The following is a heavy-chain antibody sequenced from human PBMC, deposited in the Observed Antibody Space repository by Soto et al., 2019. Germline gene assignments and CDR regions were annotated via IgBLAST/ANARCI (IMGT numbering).Heavy chain of an antibody. CDR3: ARDASGYENWFDP. D-gene: IGHD5-12*01. J-gene: IGHJ5*02. Sequence: PWETLSLTCAVSSGSISSSNWWSWVRQPPGKGLEWIGEIYHSGSTNYNPSLKSRVTISVDKSKNQFSLKLSSVTAADTAVYYCARDASGYENWFDPWGQGTLVTVSS. CDR1: SGSISSSNW. CDR2: IYHSGST. V-gene: IGHV4-4*02.